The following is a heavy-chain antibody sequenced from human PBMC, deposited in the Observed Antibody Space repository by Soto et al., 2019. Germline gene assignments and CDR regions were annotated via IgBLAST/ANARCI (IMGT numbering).Heavy chain of an antibody. D-gene: IGHD2-2*01. V-gene: IGHV1-69*02. CDR3: AILEGKTGYCSSTSCPNKYNWFDP. CDR2: IIPILSIA. Sequence: QVQLVQSGAEVKKPGSSVKVSCKASGGTFSSYTISWVRQAPGQGLEWMGRIIPILSIANYAQKFQGRVTITADKSTSKAYMELISLRSEDTAVYSCAILEGKTGYCSSTSCPNKYNWFDPWGQGTLVTVSS. J-gene: IGHJ5*02. CDR1: GGTFSSYT.